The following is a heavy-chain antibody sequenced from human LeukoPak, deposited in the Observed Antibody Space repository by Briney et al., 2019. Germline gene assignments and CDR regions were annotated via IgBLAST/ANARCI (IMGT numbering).Heavy chain of an antibody. D-gene: IGHD6-19*01. CDR1: GFTFSSYV. Sequence: PGGSLRLSCAASGFTFSSYVMSWVRQAPGKGLEWVSVIYSGSSSTYYTDSVKGRFTISRHNSKNTLYLQMNSLRAEDTAVYYCARVGSGWYDFDYWGQGTLVTVSS. V-gene: IGHV3-23*03. CDR2: IYSGSSST. J-gene: IGHJ4*02. CDR3: ARVGSGWYDFDY.